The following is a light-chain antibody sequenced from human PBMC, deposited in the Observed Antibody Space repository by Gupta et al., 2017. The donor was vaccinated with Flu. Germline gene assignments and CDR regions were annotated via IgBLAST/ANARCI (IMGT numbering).Light chain of an antibody. J-gene: IGLJ3*02. CDR1: SSKIGGNY. CDR2: ENN. CDR3: ATEDDSRSGHV. Sequence: SVLTQPPSASGPPGQRVTTSCSGSSSKIGGNYVSWYQQLPGTAPKLLIYENNQRPSGVPDRFSDSKSDTTASLAISGLRSEEEADFYCATEDDSRSGHVFGGGTKLTVL. V-gene: IGLV1-47*01.